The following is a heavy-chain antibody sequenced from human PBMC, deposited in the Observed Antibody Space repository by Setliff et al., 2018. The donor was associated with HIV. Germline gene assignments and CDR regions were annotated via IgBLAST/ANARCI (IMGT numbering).Heavy chain of an antibody. CDR1: GDSVTSDSYY. Sequence: LSLTCTVPGDSVTSDSYYWSWIRQPAGKTLEWIGRIYFSGSTNYNPSLKSRVTISIDTSKNQLSLKLSSVTAADTAVYYCARDWAAPYYYGMDVWGPGTTVTVSS. D-gene: IGHD3-16*01. CDR2: IYFSGST. J-gene: IGHJ6*02. CDR3: ARDWAAPYYYGMDV. V-gene: IGHV4-61*02.